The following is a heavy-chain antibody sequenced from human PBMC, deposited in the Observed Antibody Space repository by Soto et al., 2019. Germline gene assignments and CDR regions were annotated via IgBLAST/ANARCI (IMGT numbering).Heavy chain of an antibody. Sequence: ASVKVSCKASGYTFTGHYIHWVRQAPEQGPEWMGEIGPESGATRYAQKFQGRVTMTRDTSITTVYMALKNLSPDDTAVYYCGRGRSGQIVVFYWGQATPVTVSS. J-gene: IGHJ4*02. CDR3: GRGRSGQIVVFY. CDR2: IGPESGAT. D-gene: IGHD1-26*01. CDR1: GYTFTGHY. V-gene: IGHV1-2*02.